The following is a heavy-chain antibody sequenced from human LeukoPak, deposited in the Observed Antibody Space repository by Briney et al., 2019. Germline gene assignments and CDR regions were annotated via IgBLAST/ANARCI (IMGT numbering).Heavy chain of an antibody. Sequence: SVKVSCKASGGTFSSYAISWVRQAPGQGLEWMGGIIPIFGTANYAQKFQGRVTITANESTSTAYMELSSLRSKDTAVYYCARDIESYYYDSSGYPRFDYWGQGTLVTVSS. V-gene: IGHV1-69*13. CDR3: ARDIESYYYDSSGYPRFDY. CDR1: GGTFSSYA. D-gene: IGHD3-22*01. J-gene: IGHJ4*02. CDR2: IIPIFGTA.